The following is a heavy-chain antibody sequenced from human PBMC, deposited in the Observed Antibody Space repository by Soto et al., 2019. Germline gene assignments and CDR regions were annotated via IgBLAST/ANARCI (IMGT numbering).Heavy chain of an antibody. Sequence: EVQLVESGGGLVKPGGSLRLSCAASGFTFSSYTMNWVRQAPGKGLEWVLFISSSSSHIDYADSLKGRFAISRDNAKNSLYLQMNSLRAEDTAVYYCARGSDVDYWGQGTLVTVSS. D-gene: IGHD1-26*01. J-gene: IGHJ4*02. CDR2: ISSSSSHI. CDR1: GFTFSSYT. CDR3: ARGSDVDY. V-gene: IGHV3-21*01.